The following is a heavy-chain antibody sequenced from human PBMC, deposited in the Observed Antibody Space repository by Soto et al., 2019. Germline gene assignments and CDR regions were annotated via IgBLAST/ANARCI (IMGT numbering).Heavy chain of an antibody. D-gene: IGHD3-10*01. CDR1: GYSFTGHY. Sequence: QVQLVQSGAEVKPPGASVKVSCKASGYSFTGHYMHWVRQVSGKRLEFLGWLKPDNGGTYYAPKFQGRVTFTRDTSTTTAYMELSGLHSDATAVYYCARDLCPLGSGSPCPTYGMDLWGQGPTVAVSS. J-gene: IGHJ6*02. CDR3: ARDLCPLGSGSPCPTYGMDL. CDR2: LKPDNGGT. V-gene: IGHV1-2*02.